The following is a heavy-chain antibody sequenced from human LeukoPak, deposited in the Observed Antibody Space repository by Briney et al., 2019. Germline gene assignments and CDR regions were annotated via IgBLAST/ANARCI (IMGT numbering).Heavy chain of an antibody. Sequence: GGSLRLSCAASGFTFSSYSMHWVRQAPGKGLEWVSSISSSSSYIYYADSVKGRFTISRDNAKNSLYLQMNSLRAEDTAVYYCARVSHSSWYFDYWGQGTLVTVSS. D-gene: IGHD6-13*01. CDR1: GFTFSSYS. CDR3: ARVSHSSWYFDY. V-gene: IGHV3-21*01. J-gene: IGHJ4*02. CDR2: ISSSSSYI.